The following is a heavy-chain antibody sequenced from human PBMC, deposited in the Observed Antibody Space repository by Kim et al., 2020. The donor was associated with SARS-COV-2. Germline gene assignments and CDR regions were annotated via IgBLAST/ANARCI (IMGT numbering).Heavy chain of an antibody. Sequence: SETLSLTCTVSGGSISSSSYYWGWIRQPPGKGLEWIGSIYYSGSTYYNPSLKSRVTISVDTSKNQFSLKLSSVTAAGTAVYYCATYGALYSSSWYVPGSSWYVRSLDYWGQGTLVSVAS. CDR3: ATYGALYSSSWYVPGSSWYVRSLDY. CDR2: IYYSGST. V-gene: IGHV4-39*01. J-gene: IGHJ4*02. D-gene: IGHD6-13*01. CDR1: GGSISSSSYY.